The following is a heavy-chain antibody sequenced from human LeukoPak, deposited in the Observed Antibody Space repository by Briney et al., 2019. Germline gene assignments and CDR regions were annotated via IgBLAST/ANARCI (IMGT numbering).Heavy chain of an antibody. D-gene: IGHD3-3*01. Sequence: GGSLRLSCAASGFTFGSYGMNWVRQAPGKGLEWVAVIWYDGSNKYYADSVKGRFTISRDNYKKTVSLQMNSLRAEDTAVYYCARLGSEWSYDYWGQGTLVTVSS. CDR1: GFTFGSYG. J-gene: IGHJ4*02. CDR2: IWYDGSNK. V-gene: IGHV3-33*01. CDR3: ARLGSEWSYDY.